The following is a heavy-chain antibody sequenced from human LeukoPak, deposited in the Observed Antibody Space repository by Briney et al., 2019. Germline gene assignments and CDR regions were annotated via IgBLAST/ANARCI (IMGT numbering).Heavy chain of an antibody. Sequence: SETLSLTCTVSGGFISSGSYYWSWIRQPAGKGLEWIGRIYTSGSTNYNPSLKSRVTISVDTSKNQFSLKLSSVTAADTAVYYCARAYNWNDGFDYWGQGTLVTVSS. V-gene: IGHV4-61*02. CDR3: ARAYNWNDGFDY. J-gene: IGHJ4*02. D-gene: IGHD1-20*01. CDR1: GGFISSGSYY. CDR2: IYTSGST.